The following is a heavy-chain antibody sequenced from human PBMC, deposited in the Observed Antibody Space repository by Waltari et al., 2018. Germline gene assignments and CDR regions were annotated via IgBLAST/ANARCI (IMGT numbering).Heavy chain of an antibody. D-gene: IGHD3-10*01. CDR3: ARDTAVFIISGYFDV. Sequence: QAPLVESGGGVVQPGGSLRLSCAASGFTFPQYAMHWVRQAPGKGLEWLAMISYDGSNELHTDSVKGRFTISRDNSKNTLYLQMDTLTTEDMAVYYCARDTAVFIISGYFDVWGQGILVTVSA. CDR2: ISYDGSNE. CDR1: GFTFPQYA. J-gene: IGHJ4*02. V-gene: IGHV3-30-3*01.